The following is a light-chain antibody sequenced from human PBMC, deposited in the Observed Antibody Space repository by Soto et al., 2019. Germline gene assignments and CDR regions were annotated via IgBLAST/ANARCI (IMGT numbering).Light chain of an antibody. CDR2: GAS. CDR3: QQYSSSPPEFT. V-gene: IGKV3-20*01. Sequence: EILLTQSPGTLSLSPGERATLSCRASQSISSNYLAWYQQRPGQAPRLLIFGASYRATGIPDRFSGSGSGTDFNLTISRLEPADCAVYYCQQYSSSPPEFTFGPGTRVDSK. CDR1: QSISSNY. J-gene: IGKJ3*01.